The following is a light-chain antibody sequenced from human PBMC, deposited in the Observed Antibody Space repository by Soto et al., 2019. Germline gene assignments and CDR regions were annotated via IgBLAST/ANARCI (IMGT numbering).Light chain of an antibody. CDR2: GAS. J-gene: IGKJ1*01. Sequence: EIVLTQSPGTLSLSPGERATLSCRASQSVSSNYLAWYQQKPGQAPRLLIYGASSRATGIPDRFSGSGSGTDFTLTISRLEPEDFVVYYCQQFGSSPQTFSQGTKVEIK. V-gene: IGKV3-20*01. CDR1: QSVSSNY. CDR3: QQFGSSPQT.